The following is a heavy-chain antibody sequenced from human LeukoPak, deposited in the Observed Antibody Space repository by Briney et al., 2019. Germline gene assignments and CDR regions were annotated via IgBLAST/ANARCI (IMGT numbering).Heavy chain of an antibody. CDR1: GFTFSDYY. J-gene: IGHJ4*02. CDR3: ARDQYYYDSSAPPLY. CDR2: ISSSGKTI. D-gene: IGHD3-22*01. Sequence: PGGSLRLSCAASGFTFSDYYMSWMRQAPGKGLEWVSHISSSGKTIYYADSVKGRFTISRDNAKNSLYLQMNSLRAEDTAVYYCARDQYYYDSSAPPLYWGQGTLVTVSS. V-gene: IGHV3-11*01.